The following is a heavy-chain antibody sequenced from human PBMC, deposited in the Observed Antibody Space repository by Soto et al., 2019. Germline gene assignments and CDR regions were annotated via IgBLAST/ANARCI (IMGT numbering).Heavy chain of an antibody. CDR2: IIPILGIA. CDR1: GGTFSSYT. Sequence: QVQLVQSGAEVKKPGSSVKVSCKASGGTFSSYTISWVRQAPGQGLEWMGRIIPILGIANYAQKFQGRVTITADKSTSTAYMELSSLRSEDTAVYYCPRDLVPVVGGYDDPNFDYWGHGTLVTVSS. V-gene: IGHV1-69*08. D-gene: IGHD5-12*01. CDR3: PRDLVPVVGGYDDPNFDY. J-gene: IGHJ4*01.